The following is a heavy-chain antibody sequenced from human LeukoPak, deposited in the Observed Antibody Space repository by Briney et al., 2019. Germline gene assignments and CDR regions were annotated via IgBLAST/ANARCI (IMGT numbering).Heavy chain of an antibody. J-gene: IGHJ6*03. Sequence: PGGSLRLSCAASGFTFSNAWMNWVRQAPGKGLEWVAFIRYDGSNKYYADSVKGRFTISRDNSKNTLYLQMNSLRAEDTAVYYCAKDGVLRYFDWLRYYYYMDVWGKGTTVTISS. D-gene: IGHD3-9*01. CDR1: GFTFSNAW. V-gene: IGHV3-30*02. CDR2: IRYDGSNK. CDR3: AKDGVLRYFDWLRYYYYMDV.